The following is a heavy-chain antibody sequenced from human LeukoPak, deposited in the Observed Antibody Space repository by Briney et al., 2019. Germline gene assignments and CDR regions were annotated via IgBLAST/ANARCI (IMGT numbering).Heavy chain of an antibody. Sequence: SETLSLTCTVSGGSISSSNYYWSWIRQPAGKGLEWIGRIYTSGTTNYNPSLKSRVTISIDTSKNQFSLKLSSVTAADTAVYYCASDRSSWNPGAPYWGQGTLVTVSS. J-gene: IGHJ4*02. CDR2: IYTSGTT. D-gene: IGHD6-13*01. CDR1: GGSISSSNYY. CDR3: ASDRSSWNPGAPY. V-gene: IGHV4-61*02.